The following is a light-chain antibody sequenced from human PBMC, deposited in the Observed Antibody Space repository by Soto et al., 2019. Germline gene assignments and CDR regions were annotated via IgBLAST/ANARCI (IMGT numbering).Light chain of an antibody. J-gene: IGLJ2*01. CDR3: SSFAGSKV. V-gene: IGLV2-8*01. CDR2: EVS. Sequence: QSALTQPPSASGSPGQSVTISCTGSSSDVGANNYVSWYQQHTGKAPKLMIYEVSKRPSGVPDRFSGSKSGNTASLTGSGLQAEDEADYYCSSFAGSKVFGGGTKLTVL. CDR1: SSDVGANNY.